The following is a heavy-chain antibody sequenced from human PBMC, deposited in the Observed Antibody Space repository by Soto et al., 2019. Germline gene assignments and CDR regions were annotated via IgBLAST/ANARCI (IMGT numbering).Heavy chain of an antibody. CDR3: ARGSYGDHGPNTNFDY. J-gene: IGHJ4*02. CDR1: GFTFSSNS. Sequence: SLRLSCAASGFTFSSNSMNWVRQAPGKGLEWVSSISSSSSYIYYADSVKGRFTISRDNAKNSLYLQMNSLRAEDTAVYYCARGSYGDHGPNTNFDYWGQGTLVTVYS. CDR2: ISSSSSYI. D-gene: IGHD4-17*01. V-gene: IGHV3-21*01.